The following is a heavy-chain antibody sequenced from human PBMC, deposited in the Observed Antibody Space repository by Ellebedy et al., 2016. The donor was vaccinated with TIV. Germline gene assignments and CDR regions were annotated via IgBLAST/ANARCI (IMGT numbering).Heavy chain of an antibody. CDR2: ISTYNGNT. CDR3: ARVQPHYFDY. V-gene: IGHV1-18*01. J-gene: IGHJ4*02. Sequence: AASVKVSRKASGYTFTKYGLTRVRHAPGHGLEWMGWISTYNGNTNSVQKFQGRVTMTTDTSTSTAYMELRSLTSENTAMYYCARVQPHYFDYWGQGTQVTVSS. D-gene: IGHD2-2*01. CDR1: GYTFTKYG.